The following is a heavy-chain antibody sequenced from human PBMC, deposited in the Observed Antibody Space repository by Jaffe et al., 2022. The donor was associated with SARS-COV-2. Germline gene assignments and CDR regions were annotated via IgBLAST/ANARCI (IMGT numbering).Heavy chain of an antibody. CDR3: AHRKSGVSVYYFDF. CDR1: GFSLSTSGVG. Sequence: QITLKESGPTLVKPTQTLTLTCTFSGFSLSTSGVGVGWIRQPPGKALEWLALIYWDDDKRYTPSLKNRLTITKDTSKNQVVLTMTNMDPVDTATYYCAHRKSGVSVYYFDFWGQGTLVTVSS. D-gene: IGHD3-16*01. J-gene: IGHJ4*02. CDR2: IYWDDDK. V-gene: IGHV2-5*02.